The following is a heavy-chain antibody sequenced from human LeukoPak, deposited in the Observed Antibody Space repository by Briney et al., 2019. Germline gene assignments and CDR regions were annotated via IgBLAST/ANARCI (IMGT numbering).Heavy chain of an antibody. J-gene: IGHJ4*02. V-gene: IGHV3-23*01. Sequence: HPGGSLRLSCAASGFTFSSYAMSWVRQAPGKGLEWVSGISSSGGSTYYADSVKGRFTISRDNSKNSLYLQMNSLRAEDTAVYYCAKDLKPSNDLWGFDYWGQGTLVTVSS. CDR2: ISSSGGST. D-gene: IGHD1-1*01. CDR1: GFTFSSYA. CDR3: AKDLKPSNDLWGFDY.